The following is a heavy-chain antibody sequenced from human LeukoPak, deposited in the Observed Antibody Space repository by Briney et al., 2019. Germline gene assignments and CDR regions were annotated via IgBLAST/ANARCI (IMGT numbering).Heavy chain of an antibody. CDR1: GGSISSYY. J-gene: IGHJ6*03. Sequence: SETLSLTCTVSGGSISSYYWSWIRQPPGKGLEWIGYIYTSGSTNYNPSLKSRVTISVDTSKNQFSLKLSSVTAADTAVYYCARQAPAYYYYMDVWGKGTTVTVSS. CDR2: IYTSGST. CDR3: ARQAPAYYYYMDV. V-gene: IGHV4-4*09.